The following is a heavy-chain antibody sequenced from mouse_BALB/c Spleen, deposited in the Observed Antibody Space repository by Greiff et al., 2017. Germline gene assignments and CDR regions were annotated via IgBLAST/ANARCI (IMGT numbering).Heavy chain of an antibody. CDR2: INPSTGYT. V-gene: IGHV1-7*01. CDR1: GYTFTSYW. CDR3: ARDYDGDYYAMDY. D-gene: IGHD1-1*01. Sequence: QVQLQQSGAELAKPGASVTMSCKASGYTFTSYWMHWVKQRPGQGLEWIGYINPSTGYTEYNQKFKDKATLTADKSSSTAYMQLSSLTSEDSAVYYCARDYDGDYYAMDYWGQGTSVTVSS. J-gene: IGHJ4*01.